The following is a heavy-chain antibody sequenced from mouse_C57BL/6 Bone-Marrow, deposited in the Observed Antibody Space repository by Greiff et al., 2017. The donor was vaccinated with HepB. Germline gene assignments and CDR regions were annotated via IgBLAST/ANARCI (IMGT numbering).Heavy chain of an antibody. J-gene: IGHJ2*01. D-gene: IGHD2-2*01. Sequence: EVKLVESGGGLVQPGGSLSLSSAASGFTFTDYYMSWVRQPPGKALEWLGFIRNKANGYTTEYSASVKGRFTISRDNSQSILYLQMNALRAEDSATYYCARTGYYFDYWGQGTTLTVSS. CDR1: GFTFTDYY. CDR2: IRNKANGYTT. CDR3: ARTGYYFDY. V-gene: IGHV7-3*01.